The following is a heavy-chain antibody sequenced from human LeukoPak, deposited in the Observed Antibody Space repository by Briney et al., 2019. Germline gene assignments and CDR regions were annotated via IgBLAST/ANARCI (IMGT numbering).Heavy chain of an antibody. V-gene: IGHV3-23*01. J-gene: IGHJ4*02. Sequence: LGGSLRLSCAASGFTFSSYAMSWVRQAPGKGLEWVSGISGGAYSTYYADSVKGRFTISRDNSKNSLYLQMNSLRAEDTAVYYCARNSDYGDYCFDYWGQGTLVTVSS. CDR1: GFTFSSYA. CDR3: ARNSDYGDYCFDY. D-gene: IGHD4-17*01. CDR2: ISGGAYST.